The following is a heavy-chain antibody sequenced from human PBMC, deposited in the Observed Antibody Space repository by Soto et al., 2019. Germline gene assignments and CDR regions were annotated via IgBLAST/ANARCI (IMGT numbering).Heavy chain of an antibody. CDR3: ARHNYYDSSGYANFDC. Sequence: EVQLVESGGGLVQPGRSLRLSCAASGFTFDDYAMHWVRQAPGKGLEWVSGISWNSGSIGYADSVKGRFTISRDNAKNSLYLQMNSLRAEDTALYYCARHNYYDSSGYANFDCWGQGTLVTVSS. D-gene: IGHD3-22*01. J-gene: IGHJ4*02. CDR1: GFTFDDYA. CDR2: ISWNSGSI. V-gene: IGHV3-9*01.